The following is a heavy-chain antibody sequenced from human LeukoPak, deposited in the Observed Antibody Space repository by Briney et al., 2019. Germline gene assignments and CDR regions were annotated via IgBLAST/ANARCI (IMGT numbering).Heavy chain of an antibody. CDR1: GFTFSRYA. J-gene: IGHJ4*02. CDR2: ISYDGSNK. CDR3: ARVLRELGPFDY. Sequence: PGGCLRLSCAASGFTFSRYAMHWVRQAPGQGREWVAVISYDGSNKYYEDTVKRRFTSSRDNSRSTLYLQMNSVRAEDTAVYYCARVLRELGPFDYWCQGTLVTVSS. D-gene: IGHD1-26*01. V-gene: IGHV3-30*01.